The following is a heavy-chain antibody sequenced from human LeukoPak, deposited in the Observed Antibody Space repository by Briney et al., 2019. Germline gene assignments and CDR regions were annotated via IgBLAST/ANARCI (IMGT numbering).Heavy chain of an antibody. CDR3: ARSDIVVVPAAISPQFDY. Sequence: NPSETLSLTCTVSGGSISSSSYYWGWIRQPPGKGLEWIGSIYYSGSTYYNPSLKSRVTISVDTSKNQFSLKLSSVTAADTAVYYCARSDIVVVPAAISPQFDYWGQGTLVTVSS. D-gene: IGHD2-2*02. CDR2: IYYSGST. CDR1: GGSISSSSYY. J-gene: IGHJ4*02. V-gene: IGHV4-39*01.